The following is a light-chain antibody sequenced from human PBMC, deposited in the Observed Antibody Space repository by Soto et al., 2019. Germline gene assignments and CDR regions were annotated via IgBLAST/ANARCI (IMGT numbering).Light chain of an antibody. CDR1: SSDVGDYNH. J-gene: IGLJ1*01. V-gene: IGLV2-14*01. CDR2: DVS. CDR3: SSYTSSSTSV. Sequence: QSALTQPASVSGSPGQSITISCTGTSSDVGDYNHVSWLQQHPGKAPKLIIYDVSNRPSGVSNRFSGSKSGNTAYLTISWLQAEDEADYYCSSYTSSSTSVFGTGTKLTVL.